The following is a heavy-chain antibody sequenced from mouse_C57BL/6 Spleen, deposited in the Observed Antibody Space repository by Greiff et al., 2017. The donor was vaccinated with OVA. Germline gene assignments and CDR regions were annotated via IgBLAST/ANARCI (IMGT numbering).Heavy chain of an antibody. V-gene: IGHV1-82*01. CDR1: GYAFSSSW. CDR2: IYPGDGDT. CDR3: ARWITTVVGYFDV. Sequence: QVQLQQSGPELVKPGASVKISCKASGYAFSSSWMNWVKQRPGKGLEWIGLIYPGDGDTNYNGKFKGKATLTADKSSSTAYMQLSSLTSEDSAVYFCARWITTVVGYFDVWGTGTTVTVSS. J-gene: IGHJ1*03. D-gene: IGHD1-1*01.